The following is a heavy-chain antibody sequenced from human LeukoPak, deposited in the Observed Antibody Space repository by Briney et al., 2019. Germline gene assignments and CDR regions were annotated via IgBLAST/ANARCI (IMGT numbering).Heavy chain of an antibody. CDR1: GGSISSSSYY. J-gene: IGHJ4*02. Sequence: PSETLSLTCTVSGGSISSSSYYWGWIRQPPGKGLEWIGSIHYSGSTYYNPSLKSRVTISVDTSKNQFSLKLSSVTAADTAVYYCARRPYYDFFFDYWGQGTLVTVSS. V-gene: IGHV4-39*01. CDR2: IHYSGST. D-gene: IGHD3-3*01. CDR3: ARRPYYDFFFDY.